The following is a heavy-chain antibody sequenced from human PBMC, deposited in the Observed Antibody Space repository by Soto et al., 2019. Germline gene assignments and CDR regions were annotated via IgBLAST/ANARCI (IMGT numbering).Heavy chain of an antibody. CDR1: GYTFTSYY. D-gene: IGHD2-2*02. V-gene: IGHV1-46*01. Sequence: QVQLVQSGAEVKKPGASVKVSCKASGYTFTSYYMHWVRQAPGQRLEWMGIINPRGGSTSYAQKFQGRVTMTRETSTSTVYMELSSRRSEDTAVYYCARGPQGDCSSTSCYTVLTAFDYWGQGTLVTVSS. J-gene: IGHJ4*02. CDR3: ARGPQGDCSSTSCYTVLTAFDY. CDR2: INPRGGST.